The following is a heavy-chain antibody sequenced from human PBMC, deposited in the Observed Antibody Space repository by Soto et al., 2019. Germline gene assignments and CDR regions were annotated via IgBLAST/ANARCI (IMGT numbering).Heavy chain of an antibody. Sequence: GGSLRLSCAASGFTFRSYPMNWVRQAPGKGLEWVSSISVTSSFIYYADSVRGRFTISSDNAKNLLYLQMTSLRAEDTAVYYCARERCSGENCYAPASWGQGTLVTVSS. CDR1: GFTFRSYP. V-gene: IGHV3-21*06. CDR3: ARERCSGENCYAPAS. CDR2: ISVTSSFI. D-gene: IGHD2-15*01. J-gene: IGHJ5*02.